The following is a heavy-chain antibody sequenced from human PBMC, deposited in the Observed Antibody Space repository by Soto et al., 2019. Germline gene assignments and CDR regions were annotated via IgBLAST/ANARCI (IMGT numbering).Heavy chain of an antibody. CDR2: ISAYNGNT. CDR3: ARAAYTYGSGSYSYYYYMDV. D-gene: IGHD3-10*01. Sequence: VSCTASCYTFTSSGISWVRQAPGQEQEWVGWISAYNGNTNYAQKLQGRVTMTTDTSTSTAYMELRSLRSDDTAVYYCARAAYTYGSGSYSYYYYMDVWGKGTTVTVSS. J-gene: IGHJ6*03. CDR1: CYTFTSSG. V-gene: IGHV1-18*01.